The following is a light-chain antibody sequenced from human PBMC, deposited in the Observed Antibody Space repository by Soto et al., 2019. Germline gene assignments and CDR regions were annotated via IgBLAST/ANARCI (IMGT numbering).Light chain of an antibody. CDR2: GAT. CDR1: QSVGSN. V-gene: IGKV3-15*01. J-gene: IGKJ1*01. CDR3: HQRAQWPCK. Sequence: EIVMTQSPATLSVSPGERATLSCRASQSVGSNLAWYRQKPGQDPRLLIYGATTGATGIPARLSGSGSGTEYTLTISRLRSEDFAVYYCHQRAQWPCKFGQGTKVAIK.